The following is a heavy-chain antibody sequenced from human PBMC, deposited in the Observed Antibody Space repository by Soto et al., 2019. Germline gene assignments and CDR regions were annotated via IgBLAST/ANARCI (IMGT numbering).Heavy chain of an antibody. CDR3: AREEGGGYDHRWFDP. CDR2: IYYSGST. CDR1: GGSISSGGYY. Sequence: QVQLQESGPGLVKPSQTLSLTCTVSGGSISSGGYYWSWIRQHPGKGLEWIGYIYYSGSTYYNPSLKRRVTISVDTSKNQFSLKLSSVTAAATAVYYCAREEGGGYDHRWFDPWGQGTLVTVSS. V-gene: IGHV4-31*03. D-gene: IGHD5-12*01. J-gene: IGHJ5*02.